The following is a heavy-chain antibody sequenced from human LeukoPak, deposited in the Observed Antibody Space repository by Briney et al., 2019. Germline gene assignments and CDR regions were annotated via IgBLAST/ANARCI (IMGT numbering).Heavy chain of an antibody. Sequence: SETLSLTCSVSGYSISSGYYWGWIRQPPVKGLEWIGSIYQSGSTFYNPSLKSRATISVDTSKNQFSLKLSSVAAADTAVYYCAGATNSLGYFYYYMDVWGKGTTVTVSS. CDR3: AGATNSLGYFYYYMDV. V-gene: IGHV4-38-2*02. CDR2: IYQSGST. D-gene: IGHD2-21*01. J-gene: IGHJ6*03. CDR1: GYSISSGYY.